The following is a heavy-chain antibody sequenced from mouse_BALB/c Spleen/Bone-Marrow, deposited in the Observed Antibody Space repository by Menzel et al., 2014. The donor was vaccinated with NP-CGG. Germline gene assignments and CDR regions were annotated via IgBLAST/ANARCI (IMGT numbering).Heavy chain of an antibody. Sequence: EVKLVESGGGLVQPGGSRKLSCAASGFTFSDYGMAWARQAPGKGPEWVAFISNLAYSIYYADTVTGRFTISRENAKNTLYLEMNSLRSEDTAMYYCARDRGRYRYFYVWGAGTTVTGSS. V-gene: IGHV5-15*02. CDR1: GFTFSDYG. CDR3: ARDRGRYRYFYV. D-gene: IGHD3-1*01. CDR2: ISNLAYSI. J-gene: IGHJ1*01.